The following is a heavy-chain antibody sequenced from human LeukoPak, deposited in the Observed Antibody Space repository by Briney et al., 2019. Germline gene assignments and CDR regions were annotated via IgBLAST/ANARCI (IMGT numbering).Heavy chain of an antibody. CDR2: ISGSGGST. CDR3: ARKGETDVRCSSSWYY. V-gene: IGHV3-23*01. CDR1: GFTFSSYA. Sequence: GGSLRLSCAASGFTFSSYAMSWVRQAPGKGLEWVSAISGSGGSTYYADSVKGRFTISRDNSKNTPYLQMNSLRADDTAVYYCARKGETDVRCSSSWYYWGQGTLVTVSS. J-gene: IGHJ4*02. D-gene: IGHD6-13*01.